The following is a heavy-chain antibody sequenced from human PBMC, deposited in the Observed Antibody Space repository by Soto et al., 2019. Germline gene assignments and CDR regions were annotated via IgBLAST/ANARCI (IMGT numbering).Heavy chain of an antibody. D-gene: IGHD3-22*01. Sequence: ASVKVSCKASGYTFTSYAMHWVRQAPGQRLEWMGWINAGNGNTKYSQKFQGRVTITRDTSARTAYMELSSLRSEDTAVYYCARGAATKIVVVMYDALEIWGQGTMVTVSS. CDR2: INAGNGNT. CDR3: ARGAATKIVVVMYDALEI. CDR1: GYTFTSYA. J-gene: IGHJ3*02. V-gene: IGHV1-3*01.